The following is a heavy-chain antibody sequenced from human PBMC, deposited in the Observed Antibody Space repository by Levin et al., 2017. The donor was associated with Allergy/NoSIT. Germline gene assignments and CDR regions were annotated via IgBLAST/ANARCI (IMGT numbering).Heavy chain of an antibody. D-gene: IGHD6-19*01. V-gene: IGHV4-39*01. CDR1: GGSISSSSYY. CDR2: IYYSGST. Sequence: SSETLSLTCTVSGGSISSSSYYWGWIRQPPGKGLEWIGSIYYSGSTYYNPSLKSRVTISVDTSKNQFSLKLSSVTAADTAVYYCDSGPTVAGTVDYWGQGTLVTVSS. CDR3: DSGPTVAGTVDY. J-gene: IGHJ4*02.